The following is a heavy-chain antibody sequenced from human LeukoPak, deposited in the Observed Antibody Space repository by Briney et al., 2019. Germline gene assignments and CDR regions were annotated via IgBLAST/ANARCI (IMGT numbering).Heavy chain of an antibody. D-gene: IGHD3-22*01. V-gene: IGHV3-30*04. CDR2: ISYDGSNK. Sequence: GGSLRLSCAASGFTFSSYAMHWVRQAPGKGLEWVAVISYDGSNKYYADSVKGRFTISRDNSKNTLYLQMNSLRAEDTAVYYCARTYYYDSSGYYSYYFDYWGQGTLVTVSS. CDR3: ARTYYYDSSGYYSYYFDY. CDR1: GFTFSSYA. J-gene: IGHJ4*02.